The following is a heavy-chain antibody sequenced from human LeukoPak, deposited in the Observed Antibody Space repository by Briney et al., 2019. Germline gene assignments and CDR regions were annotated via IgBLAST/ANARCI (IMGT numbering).Heavy chain of an antibody. Sequence: PSETLSLTCAVSGGSISSYYWSWIRQPPGKGLEWIGYIYHSGSTNYNPSLKSRVTISVDTSKNQFSLKLSSVTAADTAVYYCARGRIGGEWFGEPYPDAIAFDIWGQGTMVTVSS. D-gene: IGHD3-10*01. CDR1: GGSISSYY. CDR2: IYHSGST. V-gene: IGHV4-59*12. CDR3: ARGRIGGEWFGEPYPDAIAFDI. J-gene: IGHJ3*02.